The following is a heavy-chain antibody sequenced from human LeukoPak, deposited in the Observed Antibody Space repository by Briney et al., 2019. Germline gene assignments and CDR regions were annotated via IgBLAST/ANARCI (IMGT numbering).Heavy chain of an antibody. D-gene: IGHD2-2*01. Sequence: SETLSLTCTVSGGSISSHYWSWIRQPPGKGLEWIGYIYYSGSTNYNPSLKSRVTISVDTSKNQFSLKLSSVTAADTAVYYCARSLYCSSTSCYFFENWGQETLVTVSS. V-gene: IGHV4-59*11. CDR2: IYYSGST. J-gene: IGHJ4*02. CDR3: ARSLYCSSTSCYFFEN. CDR1: GGSISSHY.